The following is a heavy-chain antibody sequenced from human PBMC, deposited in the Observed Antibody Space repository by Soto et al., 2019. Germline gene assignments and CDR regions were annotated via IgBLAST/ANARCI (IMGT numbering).Heavy chain of an antibody. CDR3: GRDLKSKGASGMDV. J-gene: IGHJ6*04. V-gene: IGHV4-59*01. Sequence: SETLSLTCTVSGASISSYYWSWIRQPPGKGLEWIGYIYYSGSTNYNPSLKSRVTISVDTSKNQFSLRLSSVTAADTAVYYCGRDLKSKGASGMDVWGEGTTVTVSS. CDR1: GASISSYY. CDR2: IYYSGST.